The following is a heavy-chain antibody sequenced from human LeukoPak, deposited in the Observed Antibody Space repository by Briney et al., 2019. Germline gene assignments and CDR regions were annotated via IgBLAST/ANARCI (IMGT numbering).Heavy chain of an antibody. J-gene: IGHJ2*01. V-gene: IGHV1-46*01. D-gene: IGHD2-2*01. CDR1: GYTFTSYY. Sequence: ASVKVSCKASGYTFTSYYMHWVRQAPGQGPEWMGIINPSGGSTSYAQKLQGRVTMTRDMSTSTVYTELSSLRSEDTAVYYCAGDVDCSSTSCSSWYFDLWGRGTLVTVSS. CDR2: INPSGGST. CDR3: AGDVDCSSTSCSSWYFDL.